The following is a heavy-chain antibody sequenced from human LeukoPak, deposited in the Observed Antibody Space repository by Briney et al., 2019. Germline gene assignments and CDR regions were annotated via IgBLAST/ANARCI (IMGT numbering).Heavy chain of an antibody. V-gene: IGHV4-31*03. J-gene: IGHJ4*02. CDR1: GGAISSGGYY. CDR3: ARGDPLRY. D-gene: IGHD3-16*02. CDR2: MFYSGGT. Sequence: SQTLSVTCTVSGGAISSGGYYWSWIRQHPEKGPEWIGHMFYSGGTYYNPSLKSRVSMSVDTSQNHFSLKLTSVTAADTAVYYCARGDPLRYWGQGIRVTVSS.